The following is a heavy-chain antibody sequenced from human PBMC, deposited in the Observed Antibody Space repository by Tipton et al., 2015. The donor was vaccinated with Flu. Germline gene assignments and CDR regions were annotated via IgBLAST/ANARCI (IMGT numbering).Heavy chain of an antibody. CDR3: ATTTYYYGSGSHDY. CDR1: GDSVGSAYY. CDR2: VYHGGTT. D-gene: IGHD3-10*01. J-gene: IGHJ4*02. Sequence: TLSLTCSVSGDSVGSAYYWGWIRQPPGKGLEWIGCVYHGGTTYYNPSLKSRVAISLDTFKNQFSLKLTSVTAADTAVYYCATTTYYYGSGSHDYWGQGTLVTVSS. V-gene: IGHV4-38-2*01.